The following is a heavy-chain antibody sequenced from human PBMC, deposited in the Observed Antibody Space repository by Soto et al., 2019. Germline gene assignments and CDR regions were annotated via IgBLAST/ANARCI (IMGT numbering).Heavy chain of an antibody. Sequence: SETLSLTCTVPGGSISSGDYYWSWIRQPPGKGLEWIGYIYYSGSTYYNPSLKSRVTISVDTSRNQFSLKLSSVTAADTAVYYCARDAVPKKAGHNWFDPWGQGTLVTVSS. CDR2: IYYSGST. CDR1: GGSISSGDYY. V-gene: IGHV4-30-4*01. CDR3: ARDAVPKKAGHNWFDP. D-gene: IGHD6-13*01. J-gene: IGHJ5*02.